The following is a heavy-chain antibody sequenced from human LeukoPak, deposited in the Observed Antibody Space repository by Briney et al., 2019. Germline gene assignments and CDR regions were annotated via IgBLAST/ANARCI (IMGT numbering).Heavy chain of an antibody. CDR2: INHSGST. D-gene: IGHD3-10*01. Sequence: SETLSLTCAVHGGSFSGYYWSWIRQPPGKGLEWIGEINHSGSTNYNPSLKSRVTISVDTSKNQFSLKLSSVTAADTAVYYCARRGGPLLLWFGESKLFDYWGQGTLVTVSS. CDR1: GGSFSGYY. V-gene: IGHV4-34*01. CDR3: ARRGGPLLLWFGESKLFDY. J-gene: IGHJ4*02.